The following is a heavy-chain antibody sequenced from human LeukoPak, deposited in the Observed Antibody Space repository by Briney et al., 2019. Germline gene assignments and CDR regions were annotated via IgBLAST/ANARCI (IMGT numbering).Heavy chain of an antibody. CDR2: ISWNSGSI. D-gene: IGHD6-13*01. V-gene: IGHV3-9*03. CDR1: GFTFDDYA. CDR3: AKDMSSSWYSAFDI. J-gene: IGHJ3*02. Sequence: GRSLRLSCAASGFTFDDYAMHWVRQAPGKGLEWVSGISWNSGSIGYADSVKGRFTISRDNAKNSLYLQMNSLRAEDMALYYCAKDMSSSWYSAFDIWGQGTTVTVSS.